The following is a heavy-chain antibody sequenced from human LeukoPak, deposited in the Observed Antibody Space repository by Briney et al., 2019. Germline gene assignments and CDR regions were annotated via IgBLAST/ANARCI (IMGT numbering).Heavy chain of an antibody. Sequence: GASVKLSCKASGYTFTSYGISWVRQAPGQGLEWMACISAYNGNTNYAQKLQGRVTMTTDTSTSTAYMELRSLRSDDTAVYYCARDLPTRDYYDSSGYYRYWGQGTLVTVSS. CDR2: ISAYNGNT. CDR3: ARDLPTRDYYDSSGYYRY. V-gene: IGHV1-18*04. D-gene: IGHD3-22*01. CDR1: GYTFTSYG. J-gene: IGHJ4*02.